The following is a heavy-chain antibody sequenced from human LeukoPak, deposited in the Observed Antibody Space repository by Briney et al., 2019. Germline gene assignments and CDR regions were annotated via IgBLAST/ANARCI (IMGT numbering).Heavy chain of an antibody. V-gene: IGHV1-8*01. CDR1: GYPFTRYD. D-gene: IGHD3-22*01. CDR3: ARGFQRDNYDSSDAFDI. Sequence: ASVKVSCKASGYPFTRYDINWVRQASGQGLEWMGWMNPNSGYTGYVEKFQGRVTMTRITSISTAYMELSSLRSEDTAVYYCARGFQRDNYDSSDAFDIWGQGTMITVSS. CDR2: MNPNSGYT. J-gene: IGHJ3*02.